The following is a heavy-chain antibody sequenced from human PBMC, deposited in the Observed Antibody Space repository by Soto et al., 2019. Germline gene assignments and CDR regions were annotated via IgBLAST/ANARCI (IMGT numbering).Heavy chain of an antibody. CDR2: LSWDSRAI. CDR3: VKLRYSEGRGKFDY. V-gene: IGHV3-9*01. Sequence: PGGSLRLSCAASGFTFDGYAMHWVRQAPGKGLEWVSGLSWDSRAIDYAESVKGRFTISRDNTKNSLYLQMNSLRPEDTAFYYCVKLRYSEGRGKFDYWGQGTLVPVSS. D-gene: IGHD1-26*01. J-gene: IGHJ4*02. CDR1: GFTFDGYA.